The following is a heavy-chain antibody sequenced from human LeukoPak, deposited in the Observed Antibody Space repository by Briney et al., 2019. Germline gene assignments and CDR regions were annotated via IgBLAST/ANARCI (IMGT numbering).Heavy chain of an antibody. V-gene: IGHV4-34*01. Sequence: SETLSLTCAVYGGSFSGYYWSWIRQPPGKGLEWIGGINHSGSTNYNPSLKSRVTISVDTSKNQFSLKLSSVTAADTAVYYCARGLPAGIQPQGGSGSCHLDYWGQGTLVTVSS. J-gene: IGHJ4*02. CDR1: GGSFSGYY. CDR2: INHSGST. CDR3: ARGLPAGIQPQGGSGSCHLDY. D-gene: IGHD3-10*01.